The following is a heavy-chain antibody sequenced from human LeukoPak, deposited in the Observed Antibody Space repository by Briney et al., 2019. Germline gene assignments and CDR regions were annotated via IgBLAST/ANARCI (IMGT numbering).Heavy chain of an antibody. V-gene: IGHV4-59*01. J-gene: IGHJ5*02. CDR3: ARCLNYYDSSGLNWFDP. Sequence: PSETLSLTCTVSGGSISSYYWSCIRQPPGKGLEWSGYIYYSGSTNYNPSLKSRVTISVVTSKIQFSLKLSSVTAADTAVYYCARCLNYYDSSGLNWFDPWGQGTLVTVSS. CDR2: IYYSGST. CDR1: GGSISSYY. D-gene: IGHD3-22*01.